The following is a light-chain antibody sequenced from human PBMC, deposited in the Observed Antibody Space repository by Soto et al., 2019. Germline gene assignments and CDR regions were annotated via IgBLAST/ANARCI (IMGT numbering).Light chain of an antibody. V-gene: IGKV3-11*01. J-gene: IGKJ5*01. Sequence: ESGXTQSPATLFLSRGERATLCXRASQSVIMYLSWYQQKAGQXTRILXXDQXNRATGIPARFIGSGSGKDFTLTISSLEPEDFAVYYCRQRNNWPPRTFGQGTRLEI. CDR1: QSVIMY. CDR3: RQRNNWPPRT. CDR2: DQX.